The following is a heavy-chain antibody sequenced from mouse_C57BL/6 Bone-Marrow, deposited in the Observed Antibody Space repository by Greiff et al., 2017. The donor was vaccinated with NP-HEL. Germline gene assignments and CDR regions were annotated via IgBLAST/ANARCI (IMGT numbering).Heavy chain of an antibody. CDR2: INYDGSST. CDR1: GFTFSDYY. Sequence: EVKVVESEGGLVQPGSSMKLSCTASGFTFSDYYMAWVRQVPEKGLEWVANINYDGSSTYYLDSLKSRFIISRDNAKNILYLQMSSLKSEDTATYYCARDDGSEYYYAMDYWGQGTSVTFSS. D-gene: IGHD1-1*01. CDR3: ARDDGSEYYYAMDY. V-gene: IGHV5-16*01. J-gene: IGHJ4*01.